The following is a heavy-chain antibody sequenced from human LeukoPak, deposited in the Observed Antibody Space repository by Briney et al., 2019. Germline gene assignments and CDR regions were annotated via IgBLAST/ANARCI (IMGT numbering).Heavy chain of an antibody. CDR1: GFTFSNYW. V-gene: IGHV3-7*01. CDR2: IKQDGSEK. D-gene: IGHD6-13*01. Sequence: GGSLRPSCVASGFTFSNYWMAWVRQAPGKGLQWVANIKQDGSEKYHVESVRGRFTISRDNAKNSLYLQMNSLRAQDTAVYYCARDCDSSTCYDYWGQGTLVTVSS. CDR3: ARDCDSSTCYDY. J-gene: IGHJ4*02.